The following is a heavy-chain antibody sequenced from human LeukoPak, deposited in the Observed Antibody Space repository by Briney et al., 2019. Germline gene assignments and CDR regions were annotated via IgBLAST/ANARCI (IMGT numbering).Heavy chain of an antibody. V-gene: IGHV4-34*01. CDR2: INHSGST. CDR3: ARVGVLDTAMPIYYFDY. Sequence: SETLSLTCAVYGGSFSGYYWSWIRQPPGKGLEWIGEINHSGSTNYNPSLKSRVTISVDTSKNQFSLKLSSVTAADTAVYYCARVGVLDTAMPIYYFDYWGQGTLATVSS. J-gene: IGHJ4*02. CDR1: GGSFSGYY. D-gene: IGHD5-18*01.